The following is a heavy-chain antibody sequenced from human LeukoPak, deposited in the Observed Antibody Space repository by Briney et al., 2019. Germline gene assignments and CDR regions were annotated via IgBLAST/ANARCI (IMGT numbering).Heavy chain of an antibody. V-gene: IGHV3-74*01. D-gene: IGHD1-26*01. CDR1: GFTFSSYW. Sequence: GGSLRLSCAASGFTFSSYWMHWVRQAPGKGLVWVSRINSDGSSTSYADSVKGRFTISRDNAKNTLYLQMNSLRAEDTAVYYGARAGLGGNDAFDIWGQGTMVTVSS. CDR3: ARAGLGGNDAFDI. CDR2: INSDGSST. J-gene: IGHJ3*02.